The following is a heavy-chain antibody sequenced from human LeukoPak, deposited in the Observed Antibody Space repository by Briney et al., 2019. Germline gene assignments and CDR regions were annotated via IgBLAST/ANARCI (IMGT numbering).Heavy chain of an antibody. V-gene: IGHV3-30*18. CDR2: ISNDGSNK. Sequence: PGGSLRLSCAASGFTFSSYGMHWVRQAPGKGLEWVAVISNDGSNKYYADSVKGRFTISRDNSKNTLYLQMNSLRAEDTAVYYCAKDSYYDSSGYYSYYYHYGMDVWGQGTTVTVSS. CDR1: GFTFSSYG. CDR3: AKDSYYDSSGYYSYYYHYGMDV. D-gene: IGHD3-22*01. J-gene: IGHJ6*02.